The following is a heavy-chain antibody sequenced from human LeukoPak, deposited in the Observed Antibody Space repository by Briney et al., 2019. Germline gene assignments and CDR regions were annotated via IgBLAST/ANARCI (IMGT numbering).Heavy chain of an antibody. CDR2: ISTSSRYI. CDR3: ARADCSSSTCYLRRSWFDP. Sequence: PGGSLRLSCAASGFTLSNYDMNWVRQAPGKRLEWVSSISTSSRYIYYKDSVRGRFTISRDDAKNSLYLEMNSLRPEDTAVYYCARADCSSSTCYLRRSWFDPWGQGTLVTVSS. V-gene: IGHV3-21*01. J-gene: IGHJ5*02. CDR1: GFTLSNYD. D-gene: IGHD2-2*01.